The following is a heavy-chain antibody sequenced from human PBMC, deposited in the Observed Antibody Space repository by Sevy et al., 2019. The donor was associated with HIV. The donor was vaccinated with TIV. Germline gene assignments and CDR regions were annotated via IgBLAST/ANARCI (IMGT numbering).Heavy chain of an antibody. Sequence: GGSLRLSCAASGFTFSNAWMSCVRQAPGKGLEWVGRIKSKSDGGTTDYAAPVKGRFTISRHDSKSTLYLQMNSLKTVDAAVYYCTTEGDDDRSGYPFDYWGQGTPVTVSS. CDR3: TTEGDDDRSGYPFDY. CDR1: GFTFSNAW. J-gene: IGHJ4*02. V-gene: IGHV3-15*01. D-gene: IGHD3-22*01. CDR2: IKSKSDGGTT.